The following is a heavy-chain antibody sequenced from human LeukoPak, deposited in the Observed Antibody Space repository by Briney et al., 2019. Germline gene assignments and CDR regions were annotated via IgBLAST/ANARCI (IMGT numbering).Heavy chain of an antibody. CDR3: AKDLAVTVVNYFDY. Sequence: GGSLRLSYAASGFTFSSYAMSWVRQAPGKGLEWVSAISGSGGSTYYADSVKGRFTISRDNSKNTLYLQMNSLRAEDTAVYYCAKDLAVTVVNYFDYWGQGTLVTVSS. CDR2: ISGSGGST. CDR1: GFTFSSYA. D-gene: IGHD2-21*02. V-gene: IGHV3-23*01. J-gene: IGHJ4*02.